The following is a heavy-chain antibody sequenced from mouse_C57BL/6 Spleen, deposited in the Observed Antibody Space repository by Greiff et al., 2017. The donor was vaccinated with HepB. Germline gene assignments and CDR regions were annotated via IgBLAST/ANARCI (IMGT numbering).Heavy chain of an antibody. D-gene: IGHD1-1*01. V-gene: IGHV5-6*02. Sequence: DVKLVESGGDLVKPGGSLKLSCAASGFTFSSYGMSWVRQTPDKRLEWVATISSGGSYTYYPDSVKGRFTISRDNAKNTLYLQMSSLKSEDTAMYYCARLKGAYGSEGAWFAYWGQGTLVTVSA. CDR2: ISSGGSYT. CDR1: GFTFSSYG. CDR3: ARLKGAYGSEGAWFAY. J-gene: IGHJ3*01.